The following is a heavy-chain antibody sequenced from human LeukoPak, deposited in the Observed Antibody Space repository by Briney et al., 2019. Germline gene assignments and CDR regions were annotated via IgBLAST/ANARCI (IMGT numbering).Heavy chain of an antibody. CDR2: ISTYNGNT. Sequence: ASVKVSCKASGYTFTSYGFSWVRQAPGQGLEWMGWISTYNGNTNYAQSFQGRAAMTTDTSTTTTYMELRSLRSDDTAVYYCARAPPLIAVAGLDYWGQGTLVTVSS. CDR3: ARAPPLIAVAGLDY. D-gene: IGHD6-19*01. J-gene: IGHJ4*02. CDR1: GYTFTSYG. V-gene: IGHV1-18*01.